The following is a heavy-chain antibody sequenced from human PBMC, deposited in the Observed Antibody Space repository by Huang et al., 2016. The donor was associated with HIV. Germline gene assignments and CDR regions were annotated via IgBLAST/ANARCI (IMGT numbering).Heavy chain of an antibody. V-gene: IGHV3-30*04. CDR2: ISYDGRSD. CDR3: AKESRWFSDFDQ. CDR1: GFIFSNFA. Sequence: QVQLVESGGGVVQPGTSLRLSCAASGFIFSNFAMHWVRQDPGKGLGWVAVISYDGRSDRDSDAAKGRFTISRDNDKNTLSLEMNRLRQDDTAVYYCAKESRWFSDFDQWGQGTLVTVSS. D-gene: IGHD2-15*01. J-gene: IGHJ5*02.